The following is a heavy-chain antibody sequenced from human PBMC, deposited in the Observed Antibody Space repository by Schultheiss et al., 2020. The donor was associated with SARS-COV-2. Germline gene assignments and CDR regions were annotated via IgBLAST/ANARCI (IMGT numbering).Heavy chain of an antibody. D-gene: IGHD6-13*01. CDR3: ARGRAAARGGRYYYYMDV. CDR1: GGSISSYY. CDR2: IYYSGST. V-gene: IGHV4-59*08. Sequence: SETLSLTCTVSGGSISSYYWSWIRQPPGKGLEWIGYIYYSGSTNYNPSLKSRVTISVDTSKNQFSLKLSSVTAADTAVYYCARGRAAARGGRYYYYMDVWGKGTTVTVSS. J-gene: IGHJ6*03.